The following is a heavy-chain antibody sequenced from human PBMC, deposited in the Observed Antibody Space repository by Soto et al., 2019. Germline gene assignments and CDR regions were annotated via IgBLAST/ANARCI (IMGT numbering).Heavy chain of an antibody. Sequence: GASVKVSCKASGYTFTSYYMHWVRQAPGQGLEWMGIINPSGGSTSYAQKFQGRVTMTTDTSTSTAYMELRSLRSDDTAVYYCARDSTERSFDYWGQGTLVTVSS. J-gene: IGHJ4*02. CDR3: ARDSTERSFDY. CDR1: GYTFTSYY. V-gene: IGHV1-46*01. CDR2: INPSGGST. D-gene: IGHD1-1*01.